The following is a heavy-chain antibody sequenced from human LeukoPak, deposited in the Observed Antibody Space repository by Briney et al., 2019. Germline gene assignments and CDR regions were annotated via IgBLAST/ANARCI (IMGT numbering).Heavy chain of an antibody. J-gene: IGHJ5*02. D-gene: IGHD6-19*01. Sequence: SETLSLTCAVYGGSFSGYYWSWIRQPPGKGLEWIGSIYYSGSTYYNPSLKSRVTISVDTSKNQFSLKLSSVTAADTAVYYCARPSPVAGHFDPWGQGTLVTVSS. CDR1: GGSFSGYY. CDR2: IYYSGST. V-gene: IGHV4-34*01. CDR3: ARPSPVAGHFDP.